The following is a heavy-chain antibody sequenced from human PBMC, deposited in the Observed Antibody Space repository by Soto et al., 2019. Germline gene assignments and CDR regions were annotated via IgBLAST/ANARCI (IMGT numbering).Heavy chain of an antibody. Sequence: QVQLVQSGAEVKKPGASVKVSCKASGYTFTSYDINWVRQAPGQGLEWMGWMNPNSGNTGYAQNFPGRVPITRDTTISTDYTELTSLRSEGTAVYYSAGEKTSGGMDVCGEGTTFPVSS. CDR2: MNPNSGNT. J-gene: IGHJ6*04. V-gene: IGHV1-8*01. CDR3: AGEKTSGGMDV. CDR1: GYTFTSYD.